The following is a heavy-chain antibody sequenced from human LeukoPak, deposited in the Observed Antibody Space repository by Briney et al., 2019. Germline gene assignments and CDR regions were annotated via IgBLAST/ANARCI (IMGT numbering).Heavy chain of an antibody. CDR2: INHSGST. CDR1: GGSFSGYY. Sequence: SETLSLTCAVYGGSFSGYYWSWIRQPPGKGLEWIGEINHSGSTNYNPSLKSRVTISVDTPKNQFSLKLSSVTAADTAVYYCARGRGIFGVVIIRIYYFDYWGQGTLVTVSS. V-gene: IGHV4-34*01. D-gene: IGHD3-3*01. J-gene: IGHJ4*02. CDR3: ARGRGIFGVVIIRIYYFDY.